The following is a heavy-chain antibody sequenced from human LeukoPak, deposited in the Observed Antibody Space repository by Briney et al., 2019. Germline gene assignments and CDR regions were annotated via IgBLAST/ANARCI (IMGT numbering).Heavy chain of an antibody. Sequence: SETLSLTCTVSGGSISSYYWSWIRQPPGKGLEWIGYIFTSGATNYNPSLKSRVTISLDMSKNHLSLKLSSVTAADTAVYYCARASVVTAIGHYWGQGTLVTVSS. CDR3: ARASVVTAIGHY. J-gene: IGHJ4*02. D-gene: IGHD2-21*02. CDR1: GGSISSYY. V-gene: IGHV4-4*09. CDR2: IFTSGAT.